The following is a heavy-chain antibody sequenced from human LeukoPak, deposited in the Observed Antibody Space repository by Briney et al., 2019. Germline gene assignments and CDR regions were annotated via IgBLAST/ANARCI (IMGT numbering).Heavy chain of an antibody. CDR3: AREVVEARTAFDY. Sequence: GASVKVSCKASGYSFSDYYIHWVRQAPGQGLEWMGWINCNSGGTTYAQRFQGRVTMTRDRSMTTAYMGLSRLTSDETAVYFCAREVVEARTAFDYWGQGTLVTVSS. CDR1: GYSFSDYY. V-gene: IGHV1-2*02. D-gene: IGHD2-15*01. J-gene: IGHJ4*02. CDR2: INCNSGGT.